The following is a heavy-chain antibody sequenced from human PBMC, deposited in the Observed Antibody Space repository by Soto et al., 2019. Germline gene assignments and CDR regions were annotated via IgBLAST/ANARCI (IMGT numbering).Heavy chain of an antibody. CDR3: ARQGAMWYHTRLPYYYMDV. Sequence: KASETLSLTCTVSGGSISSYDWSWIRQPPGKGLEWIGYIYYSGSTNYNPSLKSRVTISVDTSKNQFSLKLSSVTAADTAVYYCARQGAMWYHTRLPYYYMDVWGKGTTVTVSS. CDR2: IYYSGST. J-gene: IGHJ6*03. V-gene: IGHV4-59*08. CDR1: GGSISSYD. D-gene: IGHD2-15*01.